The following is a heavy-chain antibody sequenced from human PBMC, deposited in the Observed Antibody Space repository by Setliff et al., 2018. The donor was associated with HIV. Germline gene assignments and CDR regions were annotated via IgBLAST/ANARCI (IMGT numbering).Heavy chain of an antibody. CDR2: MSYTGTT. V-gene: IGHV4-39*07. CDR1: GGSISSSSYY. J-gene: IGHJ4*02. CDR3: AGSWSGYPLSFGY. D-gene: IGHD3-3*01. Sequence: LSLTCTVSGGSISSSSYYWGWIRQPPGKGLDWIGSMSYTGTTYDNPSLKSRVTISVDTSKNQFSLKLSSVTAADTAVYYCAGSWSGYPLSFGYWGQGTLVTVPQ.